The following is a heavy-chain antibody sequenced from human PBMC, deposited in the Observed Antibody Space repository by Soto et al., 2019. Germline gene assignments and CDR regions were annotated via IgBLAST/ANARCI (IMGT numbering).Heavy chain of an antibody. J-gene: IGHJ1*01. CDR3: ASRVPHGTYGAPYFHH. D-gene: IGHD1-26*01. CDR1: GFTFSSYG. Sequence: GGSLRLSCAASGFTFSSYGMHWVRQAPGKGLEWVSFISFDGTNKYSADSVKARFTISRDNSKNTLYLQMDSLRAEDTAVYYCASRVPHGTYGAPYFHHWGQGTLVTFSS. CDR2: ISFDGTNK. V-gene: IGHV3-30*03.